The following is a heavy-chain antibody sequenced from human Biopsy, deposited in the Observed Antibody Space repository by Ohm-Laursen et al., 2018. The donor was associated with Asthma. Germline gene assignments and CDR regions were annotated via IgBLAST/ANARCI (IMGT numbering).Heavy chain of an antibody. CDR3: ARERAGYYGSGSYLGY. V-gene: IGHV4-61*08. D-gene: IGHD3-10*01. CDR1: GGSISSGGYY. J-gene: IGHJ4*02. Sequence: SETLSLTCPVSGGSISSGGYYWSWIRQHPGKGLEWIGYIYYSGSTNYNPSLKSRVTISVDTSKNQFSLRLSSVTAADTAVYYCARERAGYYGSGSYLGYWGQGTLVTVSS. CDR2: IYYSGST.